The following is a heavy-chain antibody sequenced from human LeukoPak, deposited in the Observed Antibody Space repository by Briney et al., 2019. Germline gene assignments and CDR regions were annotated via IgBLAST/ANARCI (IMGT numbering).Heavy chain of an antibody. CDR3: AKDPHSSSYYFDY. D-gene: IGHD6-6*01. CDR2: ITGDGSGA. V-gene: IGHV3-74*01. Sequence: GGSLRLSCAASGFTFSGSWMHWVRQAPGKGLVWVSRITGDGSGATYADSVKGRFTISRDNSKNTLYLQMNSLRAEDTAAYYCAKDPHSSSYYFDYWGQGTLVTVSS. CDR1: GFTFSGSW. J-gene: IGHJ4*02.